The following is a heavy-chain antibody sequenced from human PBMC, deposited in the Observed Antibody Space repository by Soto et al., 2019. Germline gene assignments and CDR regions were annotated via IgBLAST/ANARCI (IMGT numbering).Heavy chain of an antibody. CDR1: GCTLINYV. CDR3: ARLPFDP. CDR2: INSDGSSI. Sequence: PGGSLRLSCAASGCTLINYVSHWVRQAPGKGLVWVSRINSDGSSISYADSVKGRFIISRDNAKNTLYLQMNSLRAEDTAVYYCARLPFDPWGQGTLVTVSS. V-gene: IGHV3-74*01. J-gene: IGHJ5*02.